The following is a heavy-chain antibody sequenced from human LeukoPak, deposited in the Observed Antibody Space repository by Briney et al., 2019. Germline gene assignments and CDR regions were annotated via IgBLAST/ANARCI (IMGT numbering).Heavy chain of an antibody. V-gene: IGHV3-30*02. CDR1: GFTFSSYG. Sequence: GGSLRLSCAASGFTFSSYGMHWVRQAPGKGLGWVAFIRYDGSNKYYADSVKGRFTISRDNSKNTLYLQMNSLRAEDTAVYYCARDFEFGSAAGTPNWGQGTLVTVSS. CDR3: ARDFEFGSAAGTPN. CDR2: IRYDGSNK. J-gene: IGHJ4*02. D-gene: IGHD6-13*01.